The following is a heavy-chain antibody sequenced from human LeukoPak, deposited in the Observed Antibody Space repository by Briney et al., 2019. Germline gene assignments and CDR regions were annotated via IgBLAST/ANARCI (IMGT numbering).Heavy chain of an antibody. CDR3: ARGWSTVTTEVGY. CDR2: ISSSSSYI. Sequence: GGSLRLSCAASGFTVSSNYMSWVRQAPGKGLEWVSSISSSSSYIYYADSVKGRFTISRDNAKNSLYLQMNSLRAEDTAVYYCARGWSTVTTEVGYWGQGTLVTVSS. D-gene: IGHD4-17*01. V-gene: IGHV3-21*01. J-gene: IGHJ4*02. CDR1: GFTVSSNY.